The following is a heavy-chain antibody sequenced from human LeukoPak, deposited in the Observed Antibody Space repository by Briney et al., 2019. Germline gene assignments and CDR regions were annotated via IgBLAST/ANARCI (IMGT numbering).Heavy chain of an antibody. CDR1: GYTFTSYY. Sequence: ASVKVSCKASGYTFTSYYMHWVRQAPGQGLEWMGIINPSGGSTSYAQKFQGRVTMTRDTSTSTVYMELSSLRSEDTAVYYCARASCSGGSCYSSGWAFDYWAREPWSPSPQ. D-gene: IGHD2-15*01. J-gene: IGHJ4*02. CDR2: INPSGGST. V-gene: IGHV1-46*01. CDR3: ARASCSGGSCYSSGWAFDY.